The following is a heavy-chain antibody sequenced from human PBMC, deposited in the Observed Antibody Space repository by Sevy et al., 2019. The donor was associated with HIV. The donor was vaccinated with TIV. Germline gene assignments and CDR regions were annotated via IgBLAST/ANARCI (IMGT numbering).Heavy chain of an antibody. CDR2: ISNSGSII. CDR1: GFTFSSYE. Sequence: GGSLRLSCVASGFTFSSYEMNWVRQAPGKGLEWVSHISNSGSIIYYEDSVKGRFTISRDNAKNSLYLQMNNLRAEDTAVYYCAREDGSRQYFQYWGQGTLVTVSS. J-gene: IGHJ1*01. D-gene: IGHD6-13*01. V-gene: IGHV3-48*03. CDR3: AREDGSRQYFQY.